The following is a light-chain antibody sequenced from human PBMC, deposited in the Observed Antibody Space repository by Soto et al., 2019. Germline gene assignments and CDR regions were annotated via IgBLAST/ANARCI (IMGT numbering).Light chain of an antibody. CDR3: CSYAGRSTLV. CDR1: SSGVGSYNL. J-gene: IGLJ3*02. CDR2: EGS. V-gene: IGLV2-23*01. Sequence: QSALTQPASVSGSPGQSITISCTGSSSGVGSYNLVSWHQQYPGKAPKLMIYEGSKRPSGVSNRFSGSKSGNTASLTISGLQAEDEADYYCCSYAGRSTLVFGGGTQLTVL.